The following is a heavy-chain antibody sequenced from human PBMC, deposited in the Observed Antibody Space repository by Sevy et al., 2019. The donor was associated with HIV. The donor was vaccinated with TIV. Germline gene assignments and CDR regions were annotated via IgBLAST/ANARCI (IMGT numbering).Heavy chain of an antibody. CDR3: ATCSLSNCTFHF. V-gene: IGHV3-7*03. D-gene: IGHD4-4*01. Sequence: GGSLRLSCVVSGLSISTYWMSWVRQAPGKRLEWVASIKQDGSDNSFVDSVRGRFTISRDNAKNSVYLQMSSLSGDETAMYYCATCSLSNCTFHFWGQGTLVTVSS. CDR2: IKQDGSDN. J-gene: IGHJ4*02. CDR1: GLSISTYW.